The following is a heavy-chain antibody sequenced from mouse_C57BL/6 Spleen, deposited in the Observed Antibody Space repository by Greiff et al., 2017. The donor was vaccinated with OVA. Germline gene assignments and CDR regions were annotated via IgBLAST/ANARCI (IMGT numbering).Heavy chain of an antibody. CDR3: ADSNCENYAMDY. Sequence: QVQLQQPGTELVKPGASVKLSCKASGYTFTSYWMHWVKQRPGQGLEWIGNINPSNGGTNYNEKFKSKATLTVDKSSSTAYMQLSSLTSEDSAVXYCADSNCENYAMDYWGQGTSVTVSS. J-gene: IGHJ4*01. CDR1: GYTFTSYW. V-gene: IGHV1-53*01. CDR2: INPSNGGT. D-gene: IGHD2-5*01.